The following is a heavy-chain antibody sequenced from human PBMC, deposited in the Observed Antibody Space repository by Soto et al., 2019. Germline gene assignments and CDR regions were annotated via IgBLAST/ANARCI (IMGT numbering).Heavy chain of an antibody. D-gene: IGHD3-10*01. Sequence: DVQLVQSGAEVKKPGESLRISCKGSGYDFSAYWINWVRQMPGKGLECMGTIYPGDSDVRYSPSFQGQVTISVDKSITLAHLQWSSLKAVDTAIYSCARTAYGSGTFDSWGQGTLVTVSS. CDR1: GYDFSAYW. CDR3: ARTAYGSGTFDS. CDR2: IYPGDSDV. V-gene: IGHV5-51*03. J-gene: IGHJ4*02.